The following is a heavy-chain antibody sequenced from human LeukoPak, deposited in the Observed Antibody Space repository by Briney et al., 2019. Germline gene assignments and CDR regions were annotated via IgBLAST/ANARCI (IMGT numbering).Heavy chain of an antibody. D-gene: IGHD3-10*01. V-gene: IGHV4-34*01. CDR1: GGSFSFYY. Sequence: PSETLSLTCGVSGGSFSFYYWSWIRQPPGKGLEWIGEISQSGSTNYNPSLKSRVNISLDTSENQFSLKLSSVTAADTAVYYCARTRVHLGVYGSGTGRKHQRSMDVWGKGTTVTVSS. J-gene: IGHJ6*03. CDR3: ARTRVHLGVYGSGTGRKHQRSMDV. CDR2: ISQSGST.